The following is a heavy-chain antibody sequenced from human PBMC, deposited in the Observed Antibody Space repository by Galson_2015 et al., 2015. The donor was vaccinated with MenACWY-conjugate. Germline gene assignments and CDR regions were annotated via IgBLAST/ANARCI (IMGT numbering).Heavy chain of an antibody. CDR2: INAGNGNT. CDR3: ARAGGVLRYFDWLNY. D-gene: IGHD3-9*01. CDR1: GYTFTSYA. V-gene: IGHV1-3*01. J-gene: IGHJ4*02. Sequence: SVKVSCKASGYTFTSYAMHWVRQAPGQRLEWMGWINAGNGNTKYSQKFQGRVTITRDTSASTAYMELSSLRSEDTAVYYCARAGGVLRYFDWLNYWGQGTLVTVSS.